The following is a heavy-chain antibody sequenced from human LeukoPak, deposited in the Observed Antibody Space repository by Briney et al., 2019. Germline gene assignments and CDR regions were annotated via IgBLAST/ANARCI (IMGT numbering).Heavy chain of an antibody. CDR1: GFTFDDYG. CDR3: ARYCTNGVCYQDY. D-gene: IGHD2-8*01. V-gene: IGHV3-20*04. Sequence: PGGSLRLSCAASGFTFDDYGMSWVRHAPGKGLEWVSGINWNGGSTGYADSVKGRFTISRDNAKNSLYPQMNSLRAEDTALYYCARYCTNGVCYQDYWGQGTLVTVSS. J-gene: IGHJ4*02. CDR2: INWNGGST.